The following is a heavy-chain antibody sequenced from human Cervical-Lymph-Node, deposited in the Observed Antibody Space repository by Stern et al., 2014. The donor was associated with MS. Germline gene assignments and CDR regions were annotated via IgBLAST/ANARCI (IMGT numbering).Heavy chain of an antibody. D-gene: IGHD5-24*01. CDR1: GDTFSTYA. CDR3: AREFVDLATVIEAYYYYFYGMDV. J-gene: IGHJ6*02. V-gene: IGHV1-69*09. Sequence: QVQLVESGAEVKKPWSSVKVSCEASGDTFSTYAISWVRPAPGQGLEWMGRIIPLHGVANIAKKFQGRVAISADKSTSTAYMELSSLRSEDTAVYYCAREFVDLATVIEAYYYYFYGMDVWGQGTTVTVSS. CDR2: IIPLHGVA.